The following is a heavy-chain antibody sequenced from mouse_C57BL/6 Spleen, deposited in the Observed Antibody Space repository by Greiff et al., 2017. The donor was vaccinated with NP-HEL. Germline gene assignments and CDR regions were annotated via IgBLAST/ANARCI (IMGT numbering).Heavy chain of an antibody. D-gene: IGHD3-2*01. Sequence: VQLLQSGAELAKPGASVKLSCKASGYTFTSYWMHWVKQRPGQGLEWIGYINHSSGSTKYNQKFKDQATLTADNSSSTAYMQLSSLTYEDSAVYYCAGDSGFAYWGQGTLVTVSA. CDR1: GYTFTSYW. J-gene: IGHJ3*01. CDR3: AGDSGFAY. V-gene: IGHV1-7*01. CDR2: INHSSGST.